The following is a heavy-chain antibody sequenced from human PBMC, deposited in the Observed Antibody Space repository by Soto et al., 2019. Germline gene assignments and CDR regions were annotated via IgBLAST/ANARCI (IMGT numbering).Heavy chain of an antibody. J-gene: IGHJ5*02. Sequence: SETLSLTCTVSGGSISSYYWSWIRQPPGKGLEWIGYIYYSGSTNYNPSLKSRVTISVDTSKNQFSLKLSSVTAADTAVYYCARNPCSGGSCYWGWFDPWGQGTLVTVSS. CDR3: ARNPCSGGSCYWGWFDP. CDR2: IYYSGST. V-gene: IGHV4-59*08. D-gene: IGHD2-15*01. CDR1: GGSISSYY.